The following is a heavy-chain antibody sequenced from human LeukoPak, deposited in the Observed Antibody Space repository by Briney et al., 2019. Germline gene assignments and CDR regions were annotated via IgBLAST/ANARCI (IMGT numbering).Heavy chain of an antibody. V-gene: IGHV7-4-1*02. J-gene: IGHJ4*02. CDR2: INTNTGNP. D-gene: IGHD6-13*01. CDR3: ARDGGSSSWNLAYFDY. Sequence: ASVKVSCKASGYTFTSYAMNWARQAPGQGLEWMGWINTNTGNPTYAQGFTGRFVFSLDTSVSTAYLQISSLKAEDTAVYYCARDGGSSSWNLAYFDYWGQGTLVTVSS. CDR1: GYTFTSYA.